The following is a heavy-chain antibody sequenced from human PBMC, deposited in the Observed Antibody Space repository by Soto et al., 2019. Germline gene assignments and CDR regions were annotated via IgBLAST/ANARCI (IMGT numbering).Heavy chain of an antibody. V-gene: IGHV3-21*01. CDR2: ITSSGSYV. D-gene: IGHD3-3*02. CDR3: VKDEGIEAMDV. CDR1: GFTFSRNT. J-gene: IGHJ6*02. Sequence: LRLSCVTSGFTFSRNTMNWVRQAPGKGLEWVASITSSGSYVYYADSVKGRFSASRDNAKNSLSLQMDSLRPDDTAIYFCVKDEGIEAMDVWGQGTTVTGS.